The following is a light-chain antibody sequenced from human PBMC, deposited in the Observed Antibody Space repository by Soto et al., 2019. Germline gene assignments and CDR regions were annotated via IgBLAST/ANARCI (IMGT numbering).Light chain of an antibody. V-gene: IGKV1-8*01. CDR1: QEISPF. J-gene: IGKJ1*01. CDR3: QQYYQYPRT. CDR2: ASS. Sequence: AVRVTQSPSSISASTGDRVTITCRASQEISPFLAWYQQRPGKAPTLLVYASSTLKSGVPSRFNGSGSGTDFTLTISNLQSEDSATYFCQQYYQYPRTFGQGTKVEIK.